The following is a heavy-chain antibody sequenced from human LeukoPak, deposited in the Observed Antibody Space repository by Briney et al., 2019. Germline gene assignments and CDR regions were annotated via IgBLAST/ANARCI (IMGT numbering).Heavy chain of an antibody. J-gene: IGHJ4*02. D-gene: IGHD1-1*01. CDR2: IKQDGSDK. CDR1: GFPFSSYW. CDR3: ARLTGTTGFDY. V-gene: IGHV3-7*01. Sequence: GGSLRLSCAASGFPFSSYWMSWVRQAPGQGLEWVANIKQDGSDKYYVDSVKGRFSISRDNAKNSLYLQLNSLRSDDTAVYYCARLTGTTGFDYWGQGTLVTVSS.